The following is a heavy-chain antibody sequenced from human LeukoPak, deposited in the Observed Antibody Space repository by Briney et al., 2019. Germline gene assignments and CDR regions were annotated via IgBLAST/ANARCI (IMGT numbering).Heavy chain of an antibody. CDR1: GFTFSSYE. V-gene: IGHV3-21*05. Sequence: GGSLRLSCAASGFTFSSYEMNWVRQAPGKGLQWVSDISSSSYIYYADSVKGRFTISRDNAKNSLYLQMNSLRAEDTAVYYCARDRKAYYYDSDAFDIWGQGTMVTVSS. CDR3: ARDRKAYYYDSDAFDI. J-gene: IGHJ3*02. D-gene: IGHD3-22*01. CDR2: ISSSSYI.